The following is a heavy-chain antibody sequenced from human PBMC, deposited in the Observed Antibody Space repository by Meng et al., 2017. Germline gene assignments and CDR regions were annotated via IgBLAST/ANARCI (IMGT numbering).Heavy chain of an antibody. Sequence: GESLKISCAASGFTFSSYWMSWVRQAPGKGLEWVANIKQDGSEKYYVDSVKGRFTISRDNAKNSLYLQMNSLRAEDTAVYYCARDQEEGFDYWGQGTLVTVSS. CDR1: GFTFSSYW. V-gene: IGHV3-7*01. J-gene: IGHJ4*02. CDR2: IKQDGSEK. CDR3: ARDQEEGFDY.